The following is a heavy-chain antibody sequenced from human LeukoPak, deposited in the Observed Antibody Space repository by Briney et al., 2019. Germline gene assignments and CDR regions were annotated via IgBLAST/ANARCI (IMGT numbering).Heavy chain of an antibody. D-gene: IGHD5-18*01. J-gene: IGHJ3*02. V-gene: IGHV5-51*01. CDR3: ARKLPYSYGSDDAFDI. CDR2: IYPGDSDT. CDR1: GYSFTSYW. Sequence: RHGESLKISCKGSGYSFTSYWIGWVRQMPGKGLEWMGIIYPGDSDTRYSPSFQGQVTISGDKSISTAYLQWSSLKASDTAMYYCARKLPYSYGSDDAFDIWGQGTMVTVSS.